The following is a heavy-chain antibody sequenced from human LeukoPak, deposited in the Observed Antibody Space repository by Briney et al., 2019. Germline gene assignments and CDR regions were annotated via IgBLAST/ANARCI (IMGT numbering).Heavy chain of an antibody. CDR1: GFTFSSYA. J-gene: IGHJ4*02. Sequence: GGSLRLSCAASGFTFSSYAMSWVRQAPGKGLEWVSAISGSGGSTYYADPVKGRFTISRDNAKNSLYLQMNSLRAEDTAVYYCARPGLRSEFDYWGQGTLVTVSS. D-gene: IGHD3-10*02. CDR2: ISGSGGST. V-gene: IGHV3-23*01. CDR3: ARPGLRSEFDY.